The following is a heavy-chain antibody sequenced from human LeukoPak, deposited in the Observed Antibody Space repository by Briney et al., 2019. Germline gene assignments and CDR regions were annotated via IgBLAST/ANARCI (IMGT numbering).Heavy chain of an antibody. Sequence: SQTLSLTCAISGDIISSKNAAWNWIRQSPSRGLEWLGRTYYRYKWYNEYAVSVKNRITINPDTSKNQFSLQLNSVTPEDTAVYYCARAVRYFDLWGRGTLVTVSS. V-gene: IGHV6-1*01. CDR2: TYYRYKWYN. J-gene: IGHJ2*01. CDR1: GDIISSKNAA. CDR3: ARAVRYFDL.